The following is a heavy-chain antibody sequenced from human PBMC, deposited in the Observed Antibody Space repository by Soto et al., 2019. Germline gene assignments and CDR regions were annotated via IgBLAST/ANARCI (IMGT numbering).Heavy chain of an antibody. CDR3: ASTLGLAHYFDY. D-gene: IGHD6-19*01. CDR1: GFTFSSYA. V-gene: IGHV3-30-3*01. J-gene: IGHJ4*02. CDR2: ISYDGSNK. Sequence: QVQLVESGGGVVQPGRSLRLSCAASGFTFSSYAMPWVRQAPGKGLEWVAVISYDGSNKYYADSVKGRFTISRDNSKNTLYLQMNSLRAEDTAVYYCASTLGLAHYFDYWGQGTLVTVSS.